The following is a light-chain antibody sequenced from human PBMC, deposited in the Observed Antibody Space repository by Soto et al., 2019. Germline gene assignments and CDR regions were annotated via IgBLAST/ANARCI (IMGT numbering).Light chain of an antibody. CDR1: QSLLHSNGYNY. CDR2: LGS. Sequence: DIVMTQSPLSLTVTPGEPASISCRSSQSLLHSNGYNYLDWYLQKPGQSPQLLIYLGSNRASGVPDRFSGSGSGTDFTLKISRVEAEDVGVHYCMQALQTPVTFGGGTKVEIK. CDR3: MQALQTPVT. V-gene: IGKV2-28*01. J-gene: IGKJ4*01.